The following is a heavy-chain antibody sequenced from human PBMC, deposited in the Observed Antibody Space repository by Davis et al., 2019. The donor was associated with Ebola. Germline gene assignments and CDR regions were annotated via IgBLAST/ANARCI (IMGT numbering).Heavy chain of an antibody. J-gene: IGHJ5*02. CDR3: AKSSSGWYWSWFDP. Sequence: GGSLRLSCAASGFTFSSYWMSWVRQAPGKGLEWVANIKQDGSEKYYVDSVKGRFTISRDNSKNSLYLQMNSLRTEDTALYYCAKSSSGWYWSWFDPWGQGTLVTVSS. D-gene: IGHD6-19*01. CDR2: IKQDGSEK. CDR1: GFTFSSYW. V-gene: IGHV3-7*03.